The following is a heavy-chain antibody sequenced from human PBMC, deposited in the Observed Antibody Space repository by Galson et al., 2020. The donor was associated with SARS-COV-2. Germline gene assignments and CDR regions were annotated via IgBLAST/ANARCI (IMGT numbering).Heavy chain of an antibody. CDR3: ATHYAYYYDSSGYYRFDY. Sequence: ASVKVSCKVSGYTLTELSMHWVRQAPGKGLEWMGGFDPEDGETIYAQKFQGRVTMTEDTSTDTAYMELSSLRSEDTAVYYCATHYAYYYDSSGYYRFDYWGQGTLVTVSS. CDR2: FDPEDGET. D-gene: IGHD3-22*01. V-gene: IGHV1-24*01. CDR1: GYTLTELS. J-gene: IGHJ4*02.